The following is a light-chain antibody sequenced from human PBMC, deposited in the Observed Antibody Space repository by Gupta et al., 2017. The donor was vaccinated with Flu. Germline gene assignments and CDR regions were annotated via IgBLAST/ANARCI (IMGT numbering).Light chain of an antibody. CDR3: QQSYSTLVT. Sequence: DIQMTQSPSSLSASVGDRVTITCRASQSISSYLNWYQQKPGKAPKLLIYAASSLQSGVPSRCSGSGSGTDFTLTISSLQPEDFATYYCQQSYSTLVTFGPGTKVDIK. V-gene: IGKV1-39*01. CDR2: AAS. CDR1: QSISSY. J-gene: IGKJ3*01.